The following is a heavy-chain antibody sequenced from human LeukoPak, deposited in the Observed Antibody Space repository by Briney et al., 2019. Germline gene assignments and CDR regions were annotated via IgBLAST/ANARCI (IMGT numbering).Heavy chain of an antibody. V-gene: IGHV6-1*01. J-gene: IGHJ6*03. D-gene: IGHD6-19*01. CDR3: ARDGMLQWLANYYYYYMDV. CDR2: TYYRSKWYN. Sequence: SQTLSLTCAISGDSVSSNSAAWNWIRQSPSRGLEWLGRTYYRSKWYNDYAVSVKSRITINPDTSKNQFSLQLNSVTPEDTAVYYCARDGMLQWLANYYYYYMDVWGKGTTVTISS. CDR1: GDSVSSNSAA.